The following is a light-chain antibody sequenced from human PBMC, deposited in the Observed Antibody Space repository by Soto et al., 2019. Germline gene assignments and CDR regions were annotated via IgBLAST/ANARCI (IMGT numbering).Light chain of an antibody. J-gene: IGLJ1*01. CDR1: SSDVGGSNY. Sequence: ETSSDVGGSNYVSWYQQLPGKAPKLMIYEVTKLPSGVPERFSGSKSGNTASLTVSGLQAEDEADYYCSSYAGSNNFVFGAGTKVTVL. CDR2: EVT. V-gene: IGLV2-8*01. CDR3: SSYAGSNNFV.